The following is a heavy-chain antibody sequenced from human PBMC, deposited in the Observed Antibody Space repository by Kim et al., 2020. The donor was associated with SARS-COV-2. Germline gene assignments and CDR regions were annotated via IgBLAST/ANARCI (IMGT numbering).Heavy chain of an antibody. D-gene: IGHD3-10*01. J-gene: IGHJ4*02. Sequence: YVDSVKGRFTISRDNGANSLYLQMNNLRPEDTALYYCAKGGGSGTYSGDLWGQGTLVTVSS. CDR3: AKGGGSGTYSGDL. V-gene: IGHV3-9*01.